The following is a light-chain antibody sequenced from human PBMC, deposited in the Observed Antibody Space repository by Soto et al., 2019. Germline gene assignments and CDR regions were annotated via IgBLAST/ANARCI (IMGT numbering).Light chain of an antibody. CDR1: SSNIGAGYD. CDR2: GNS. V-gene: IGLV1-40*01. CDR3: QSYDSSLSGSV. J-gene: IGLJ2*01. Sequence: QSVLTQPPSVSGAPGQRVTISCTGSSSNIGAGYDVHWYQQLPGTAPKLLIYGNSHRPSGVPDRFSGSKSGTSASLAITGLQAEDEADYYCQSYDSSLSGSVFAGGTKLTVL.